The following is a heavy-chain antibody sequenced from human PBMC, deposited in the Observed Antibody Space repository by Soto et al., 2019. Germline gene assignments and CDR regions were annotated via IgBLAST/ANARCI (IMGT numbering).Heavy chain of an antibody. CDR1: GFTFSSYS. V-gene: IGHV3-21*01. CDR3: AREGGSYYNIMTGLDV. J-gene: IGHJ6*02. CDR2: ITGSSNYI. D-gene: IGHD3-9*01. Sequence: EVQLMESGGGLVKPGGSLRLSCAASGFTFSSYSMNWVRQAPGKGLEWVSYITGSSNYIYYADSVKGRFTISRDNAKNSLYLQMNSLRAEDTAVYYCAREGGSYYNIMTGLDVWGQGTTVTVSS.